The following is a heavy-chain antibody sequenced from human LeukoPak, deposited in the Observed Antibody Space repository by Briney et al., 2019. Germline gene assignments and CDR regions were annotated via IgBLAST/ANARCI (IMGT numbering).Heavy chain of an antibody. V-gene: IGHV3-7*01. CDR2: IRKDGSVQ. Sequence: AGSLTLSCAASGFSFSSYWLSWVRQAQGKGLEWVANIRKDGSVQNYVDSVKGRFTISRDNPKNSVYLQMSSLRAEDTAVYYCLVTTRSRGFDYWGQGTLVTVSS. D-gene: IGHD1/OR15-1a*01. J-gene: IGHJ4*02. CDR3: LVTTRSRGFDY. CDR1: GFSFSSYW.